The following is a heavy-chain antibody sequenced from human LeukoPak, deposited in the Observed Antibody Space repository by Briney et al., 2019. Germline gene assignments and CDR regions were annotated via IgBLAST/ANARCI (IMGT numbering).Heavy chain of an antibody. J-gene: IGHJ4*02. CDR2: IYMGGNT. Sequence: GSLRLSCAASGFTVSSHDMSWVRQAPGKGLEWVSVIYMGGNTYYADSVKGRFTISRHTSKNTLYLQMNSLRAEDTAVYYCARVGDEVAYTRGYLDHWGQGTLVTVSS. CDR3: ARVGDEVAYTRGYLDH. V-gene: IGHV3-53*04. D-gene: IGHD3-16*01. CDR1: GFTVSSHD.